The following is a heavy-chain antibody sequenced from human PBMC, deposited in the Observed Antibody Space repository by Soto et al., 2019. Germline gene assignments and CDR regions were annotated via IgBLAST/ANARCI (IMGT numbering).Heavy chain of an antibody. CDR1: GFSFSSYA. D-gene: IGHD6-19*01. J-gene: IGHJ4*02. Sequence: GGSLRLSCAASGFSFSSYAMSWFRQAPGKGLEWVSSISGAYGIHYADSVKGRFTVSRDNSKNTLYLQMNSLRAEDTAVYYCAKAYSTGWSEGYFDYWGQGTLVTVSS. CDR3: AKAYSTGWSEGYFDY. CDR2: ISGAYGI. V-gene: IGHV3-23*05.